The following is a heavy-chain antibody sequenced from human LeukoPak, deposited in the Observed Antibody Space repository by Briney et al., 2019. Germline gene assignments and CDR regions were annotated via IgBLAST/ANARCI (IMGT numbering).Heavy chain of an antibody. CDR1: GGTFSSYA. Sequence: SSVKVSCKASGGTFSSYAISWVRQAPGQGLEWMGGTIPIFGTANYAQKFQGRVTITTDESTSTAYMELSSLRSEDTAVYYCARVRGDYMDVWGKGTTVTVSS. V-gene: IGHV1-69*05. J-gene: IGHJ6*03. CDR2: TIPIFGTA. CDR3: ARVRGDYMDV.